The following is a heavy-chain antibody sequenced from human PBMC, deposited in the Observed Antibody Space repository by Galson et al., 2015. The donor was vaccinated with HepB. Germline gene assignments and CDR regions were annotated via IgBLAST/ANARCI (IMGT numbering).Heavy chain of an antibody. J-gene: IGHJ4*02. CDR1: GFTFSVYY. D-gene: IGHD6-13*01. CDR3: ASTDAAAGTVYFDY. V-gene: IGHV3-11*06. Sequence: SLRLSCAASGFTFSVYYMSWIRQAPGKGLEWVSYISSSSSYTNYADSVKGRFTISRDNAKNSLYLQMNSLRAEDTAVYYCASTDAAAGTVYFDYWGQGTLVTVSS. CDR2: ISSSSSYT.